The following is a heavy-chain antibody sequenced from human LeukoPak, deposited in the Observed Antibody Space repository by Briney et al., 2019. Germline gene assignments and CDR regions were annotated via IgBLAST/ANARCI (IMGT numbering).Heavy chain of an antibody. Sequence: GGSLRLSCAASGFTFSSYAMSWVRQAPGKGLEWVSSISDSGGSTYYADSVKGRFTLSRDNSKNTLYLQMNSLRAEDTAVYYCAKAPIGGSYYFDYWGQGTLVTVSS. CDR3: AKAPIGGSYYFDY. J-gene: IGHJ4*02. D-gene: IGHD1-26*01. CDR1: GFTFSSYA. V-gene: IGHV3-23*01. CDR2: ISDSGGST.